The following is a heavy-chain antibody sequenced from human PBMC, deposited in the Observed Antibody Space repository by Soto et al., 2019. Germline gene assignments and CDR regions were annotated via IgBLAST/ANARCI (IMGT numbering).Heavy chain of an antibody. CDR1: GFTFSSYW. J-gene: IGHJ6*02. Sequence: GGSLRLSCAASGFTFSSYWMHWVRQAPGKGLVWVSRINRDGSSTSYADSVKGRFTIARDNAKNTLYLQMNSLRAEDTTVYYCARFGGYYYYYGMDVWGQGTTVTVSS. CDR3: ARFGGYYYYYGMDV. CDR2: INRDGSST. V-gene: IGHV3-74*01. D-gene: IGHD2-15*01.